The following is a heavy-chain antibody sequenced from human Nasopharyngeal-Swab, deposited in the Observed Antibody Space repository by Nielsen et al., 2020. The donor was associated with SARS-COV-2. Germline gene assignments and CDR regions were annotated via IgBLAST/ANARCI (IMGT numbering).Heavy chain of an antibody. Sequence: PGRGLEWIGYIYYSGSTNYNPSLKSRVTISVDTSKNQFSLKLSSVTAADTAVYYCARGGRGIFGVVTNFDYWGQGTLVTVSS. CDR2: IYYSGST. CDR3: ARGGRGIFGVVTNFDY. V-gene: IGHV4-59*13. J-gene: IGHJ4*02. D-gene: IGHD3-3*01.